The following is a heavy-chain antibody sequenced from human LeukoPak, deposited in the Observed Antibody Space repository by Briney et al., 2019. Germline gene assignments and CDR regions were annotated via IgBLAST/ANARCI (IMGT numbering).Heavy chain of an antibody. V-gene: IGHV3-66*02. Sequence: GGSLRLSCTISGFAVSDTLMDWVRQGPGKGPEWVGLINADGDTFYAGSAKGRFTISRDTSRNRMYLQMNSLRPGDSAVYYCARDRAGRRSWVEFDLWGQGTTVTVSA. J-gene: IGHJ5*02. CDR2: INADGDT. CDR3: ARDRAGRRSWVEFDL. D-gene: IGHD3-10*01. CDR1: GFAVSDTL.